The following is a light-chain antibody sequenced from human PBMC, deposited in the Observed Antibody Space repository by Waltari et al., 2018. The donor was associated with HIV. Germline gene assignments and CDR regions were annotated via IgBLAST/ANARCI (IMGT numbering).Light chain of an antibody. CDR3: CSYAGTYTLV. Sequence: QSALTQPRSVSGSPGQSVTISCAGTNSDVGRYNYVSWYQQHPGKAPKLMIFDVSQRPSGVPDRFSGSKSGTAASLTISGLQAEDEADYFGCSYAGTYTLVFGGGTTLTVL. CDR2: DVS. J-gene: IGLJ2*01. V-gene: IGLV2-11*01. CDR1: NSDVGRYNY.